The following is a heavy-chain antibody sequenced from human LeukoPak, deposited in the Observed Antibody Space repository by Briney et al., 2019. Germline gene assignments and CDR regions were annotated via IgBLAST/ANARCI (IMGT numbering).Heavy chain of an antibody. CDR2: ISYHGSNK. CDR1: GFTFSSYA. J-gene: IGHJ4*02. D-gene: IGHD6-6*01. CDR3: ARETPDSSSSYFDY. Sequence: QPGGSLRLSCAASGFTFSSYAMHWVRQAPGKGLEWVAFISYHGSNKYYADSVKGRFTISRDNSKNTLYLQMNSLRPEDTAVYYCARETPDSSSSYFDYWGQGTLVTVSS. V-gene: IGHV3-30*04.